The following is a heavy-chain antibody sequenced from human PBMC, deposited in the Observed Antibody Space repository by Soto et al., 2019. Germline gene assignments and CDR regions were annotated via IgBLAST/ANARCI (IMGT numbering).Heavy chain of an antibody. Sequence: ETLSLTCTVSGGSISSYYWSWIRQPPGKGLEWIGYIYYSGSTNYNPSLKSRVTISVDTSKNQFSLKLSSVTAADTAVYYCARLSVDIVATGYDYWGQGTLVTVSS. V-gene: IGHV4-59*08. CDR3: ARLSVDIVATGYDY. CDR1: GGSISSYY. CDR2: IYYSGST. D-gene: IGHD5-12*01. J-gene: IGHJ4*02.